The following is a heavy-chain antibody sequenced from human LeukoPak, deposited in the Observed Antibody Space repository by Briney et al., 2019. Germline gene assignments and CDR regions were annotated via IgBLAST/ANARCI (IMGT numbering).Heavy chain of an antibody. J-gene: IGHJ4*02. CDR1: GFTFSTYE. V-gene: IGHV3-48*03. CDR3: ARAATDIVATRGINYSDY. Sequence: GGSLRLSCAASGFTFSTYELNWVRQAPGKGLEWVSYISSSGSAIYYADSVKGRFTISRDNAKNSLYLQMNSLRAEDTAVYYCARAATDIVATRGINYSDYWGQETLVTVSS. D-gene: IGHD5-12*01. CDR2: ISSSGSAI.